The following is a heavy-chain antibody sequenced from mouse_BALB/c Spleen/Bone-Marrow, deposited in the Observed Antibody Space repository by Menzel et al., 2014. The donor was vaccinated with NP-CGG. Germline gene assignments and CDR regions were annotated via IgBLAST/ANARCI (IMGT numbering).Heavy chain of an antibody. V-gene: IGHV1S29*02. J-gene: IGHJ3*01. CDR3: ARFDDDYWGFAH. CDR2: IYPYSGNT. CDR1: GYTFTDYN. Sequence: EVQLQQSGPELVKPGASVKISCRASGYTFTDYNMHWVKQSHGESLEWIGYIYPYSGNTAYNQRFKNKATLTVDNSSSTAHMELRSLTSEDSAAYYCARFDDDYWGFAHWGQGTLVTVSA. D-gene: IGHD2-3*01.